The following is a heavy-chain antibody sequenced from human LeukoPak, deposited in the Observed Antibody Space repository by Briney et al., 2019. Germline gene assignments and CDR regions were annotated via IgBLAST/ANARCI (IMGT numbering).Heavy chain of an antibody. CDR1: GFTFSSYG. CDR3: AKDLIWGIRSFDY. CDR2: IRYDGSNK. D-gene: IGHD7-27*01. V-gene: IGHV3-30*02. Sequence: PGGSLRLSCAASGFTFSSYGMHWVRQAPGKGLELVAFIRYDGSNKYYADSVKGRFTISRDNSKNTLYLQMNSLRAEDTAVYYCAKDLIWGIRSFDYWGQGTLVTVSS. J-gene: IGHJ4*02.